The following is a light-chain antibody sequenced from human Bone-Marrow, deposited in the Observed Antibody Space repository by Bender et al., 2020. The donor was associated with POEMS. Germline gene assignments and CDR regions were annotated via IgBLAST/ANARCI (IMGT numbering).Light chain of an antibody. CDR3: CSKTGSDIVF. CDR1: SNVFGSDNL. Sequence: QSALTQAASVSASPGQSISLSCIEASNVFGSDNLVSWYQQQPGKAPKLIIYEVSKRPSGVSLRFSGSRSGNTASLTISGVQAEDEADYYCCSKTGSDIVFFGGGTKVTVL. V-gene: IGLV2-23*02. J-gene: IGLJ2*01. CDR2: EVS.